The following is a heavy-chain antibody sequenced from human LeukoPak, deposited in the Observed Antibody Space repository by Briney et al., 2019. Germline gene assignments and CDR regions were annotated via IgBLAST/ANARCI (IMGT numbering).Heavy chain of an antibody. CDR2: ISSSSSTI. V-gene: IGHV3-48*02. CDR3: ARDVPAAAIPIYYYYGMDV. CDR1: GFTFSSYS. Sequence: GGSLRLSCAASGFTFSSYSMKWVRQAPGKGLEWVSYISSSSSTIYYADSVKGRFTISRDNAKNSLYLQMNSLRDEDTAVYYCARDVPAAAIPIYYYYGMDVWGQGTTVTVSS. D-gene: IGHD2-2*01. J-gene: IGHJ6*02.